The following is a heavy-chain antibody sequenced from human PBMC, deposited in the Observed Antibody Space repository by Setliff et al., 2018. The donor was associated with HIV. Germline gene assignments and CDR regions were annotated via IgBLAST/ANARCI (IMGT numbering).Heavy chain of an antibody. CDR2: IYTSGIT. CDR1: GGSISSHY. CDR3: ALTGHRLLRGYMDV. Sequence: SETLSLTCTVSGGSISSHYWSWIRQSPGKGLEWIGYIYTSGITNYNPSLKSRVTMSLDTSKKHFSLKLKSVTAADTAVYYCALTGHRLLRGYMDVWGKGTTVTV. V-gene: IGHV4-4*09. J-gene: IGHJ6*03. D-gene: IGHD2-15*01.